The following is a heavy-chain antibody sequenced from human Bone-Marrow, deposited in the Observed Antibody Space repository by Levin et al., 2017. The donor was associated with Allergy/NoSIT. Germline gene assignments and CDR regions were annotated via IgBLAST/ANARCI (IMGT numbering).Heavy chain of an antibody. CDR2: ISGRDGST. D-gene: IGHD3-22*01. CDR3: AKDLYEYDSSGYFPFDS. V-gene: IGHV3-23*01. Sequence: GESLKISCAASGFTFEKFGLSWVRQAPGKGLEWVSSISGRDGSTYYADSVKGRFTSSRDNSKTTLYLQMNSLRAEDTAVYYCAKDLYEYDSSGYFPFDSWGQGTLVTVSS. J-gene: IGHJ4*02. CDR1: GFTFEKFG.